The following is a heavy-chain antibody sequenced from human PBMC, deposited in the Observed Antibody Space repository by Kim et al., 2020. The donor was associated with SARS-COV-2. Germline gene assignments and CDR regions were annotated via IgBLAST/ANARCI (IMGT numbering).Heavy chain of an antibody. D-gene: IGHD6-19*01. CDR2: VNNGGNA. J-gene: IGHJ4*02. CDR3: AKDHPSSCWPTFDS. V-gene: IGHV3-23*01. Sequence: GGSLRLSCAASGFTFSRYAMSWVRQAPGKGPEWIAAVNNGGNAYYANSAKGRFTVSRDNNTNTLDLQMNSLTAEDTALYFCAKDHPSSCWPTFDSWGQGTLVTVSS. CDR1: GFTFSRYA.